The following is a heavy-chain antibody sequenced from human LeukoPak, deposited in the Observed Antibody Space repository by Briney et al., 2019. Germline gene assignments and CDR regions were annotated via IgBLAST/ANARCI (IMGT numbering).Heavy chain of an antibody. D-gene: IGHD6-13*01. CDR2: IYTSGST. Sequence: SETLSLTCTVSGGSISSYYWSWIRQPAGKGLEWIGRIYTSGSTNYNPSLKSRVTISVDKSKNQFSLKLSSVTAADTAVYYCARVLTYSSIYYMDVWGKGTTVTVSS. CDR1: GGSISSYY. V-gene: IGHV4-4*07. J-gene: IGHJ6*03. CDR3: ARVLTYSSIYYMDV.